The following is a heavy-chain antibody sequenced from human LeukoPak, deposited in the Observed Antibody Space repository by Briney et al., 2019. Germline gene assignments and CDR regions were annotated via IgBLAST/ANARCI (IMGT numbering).Heavy chain of an antibody. CDR3: ARDVKAGSGIDY. D-gene: IGHD3-10*01. CDR2: VYYSGNT. V-gene: IGHV4-39*07. J-gene: IGHJ4*02. Sequence: SETLSPTCSVSGGSVSSSSYYWVWIRQPPGKGLEWVGSVYYSGNTYYNPSLKSRITISLDTSKNQFSLNLRSVTAADTAVYYCARDVKAGSGIDYWGQGTLVTVSS. CDR1: GGSVSSSSYY.